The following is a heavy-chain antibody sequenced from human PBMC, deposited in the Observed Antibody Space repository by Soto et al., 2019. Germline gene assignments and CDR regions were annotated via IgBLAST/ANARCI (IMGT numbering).Heavy chain of an antibody. CDR1: GFTFSSYE. CDR2: ISSSGSTI. Sequence: GVSLRLSCAASGFTFSSYEMNWVRQAPGKGLEWVSYISSSGSTIYYADSVKGRFTISRDNAKNSLYLQMNSLRAEDTAVYYCARAPGRSYYDDWSQGTLVTISS. CDR3: ARAPGRSYYDD. J-gene: IGHJ4*02. V-gene: IGHV3-48*03.